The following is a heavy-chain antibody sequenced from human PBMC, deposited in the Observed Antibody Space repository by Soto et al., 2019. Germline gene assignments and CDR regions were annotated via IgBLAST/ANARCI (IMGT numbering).Heavy chain of an antibody. Sequence: QVQVVQSGAEVKKPGSSVRVSCKASGGTSSSYAITWMRQAPGQGLEWMGGIIPILDTTDYAQKFQGRVTFNADESTSTVDMELSSLTSEDTAVYYCASGGPIVNRRFDFWGQGTLVTVSS. CDR3: ASGGPIVNRRFDF. CDR1: GGTSSSYA. CDR2: IIPILDTT. J-gene: IGHJ4*02. V-gene: IGHV1-69*01. D-gene: IGHD3-22*01.